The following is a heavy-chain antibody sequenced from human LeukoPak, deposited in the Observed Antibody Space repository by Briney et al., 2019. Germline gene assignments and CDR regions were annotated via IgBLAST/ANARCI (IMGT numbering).Heavy chain of an antibody. D-gene: IGHD3-9*01. CDR1: GGSISSSSYY. V-gene: IGHV4-39*01. J-gene: IGHJ5*02. CDR3: ARQGEYDILTGYDP. Sequence: SETLSLTCTVSGGSISSSSYYWGWIRQPPGKGLEWIGSIYYSGSTYYNPSLKSRVTISVDTSKNQFSLKLSSVTAADTAVYYCARQGEYDILTGYDPWGQGTLVTVSS. CDR2: IYYSGST.